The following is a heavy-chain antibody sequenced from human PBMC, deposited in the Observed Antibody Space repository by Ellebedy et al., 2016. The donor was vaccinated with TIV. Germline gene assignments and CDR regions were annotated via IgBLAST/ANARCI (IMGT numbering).Heavy chain of an antibody. CDR3: AKDSSSSVNYYYMDV. Sequence: GESLKISXAASGFTFSSYSMNWVRQAPGKGLEWVSSISSSSSYIYYADSVKGRFTISRDNAKNSLYLQMNSLRAEDTALYYCAKDSSSSVNYYYMDVWGKGTMVTVSS. V-gene: IGHV3-21*04. CDR1: GFTFSSYS. J-gene: IGHJ6*03. D-gene: IGHD6-6*01. CDR2: ISSSSSYI.